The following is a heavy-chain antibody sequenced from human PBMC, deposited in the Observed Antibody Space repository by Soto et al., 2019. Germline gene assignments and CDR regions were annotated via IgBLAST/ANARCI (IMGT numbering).Heavy chain of an antibody. CDR2: ISSSSSYT. CDR1: GFTFSDYY. CDR3: ARGRYSSSWYRGHNYIDAFDI. J-gene: IGHJ3*02. V-gene: IGHV3-11*06. D-gene: IGHD6-13*01. Sequence: GGSLRLSCAASGFTFSDYYMSWIRQAPGKGLEWVSYISSSSSYTNYADSVKGRFTISRDNAKNSLYLQMNSLRAEDTAVYYCARGRYSSSWYRGHNYIDAFDIWGQGTMVTVSS.